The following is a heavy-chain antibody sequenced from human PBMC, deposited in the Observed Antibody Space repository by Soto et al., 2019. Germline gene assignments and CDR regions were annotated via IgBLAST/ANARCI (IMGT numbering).Heavy chain of an antibody. Sequence: ASVKVSCKASGYTFTSYGISWVRQAPGQGLEWMGWISAYNGNTNYAQKLQGRVTMTTDTSTSTAYMELRSLRSDDTAVYYCARGTSGRQWLVYFDYWGQGTLVTVSS. CDR1: GYTFTSYG. V-gene: IGHV1-18*01. J-gene: IGHJ4*02. D-gene: IGHD6-19*01. CDR3: ARGTSGRQWLVYFDY. CDR2: ISAYNGNT.